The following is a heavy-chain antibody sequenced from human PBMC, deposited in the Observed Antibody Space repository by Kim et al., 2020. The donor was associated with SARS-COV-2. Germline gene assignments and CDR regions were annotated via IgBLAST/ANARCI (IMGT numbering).Heavy chain of an antibody. CDR1: GFTFSNYW. J-gene: IGHJ3*02. D-gene: IGHD2-21*01. Sequence: GGSLRLSCAASGFTFSNYWMSWVRQAPGKGLEWLANIKKDGSEQYYVDSLKGRFTISRDDAKKSLYLQMNSLRAEDTAVYYCARDMADWRVGYTFEIWGQGTMVTVSS. CDR2: IKKDGSEQ. CDR3: ARDMADWRVGYTFEI. V-gene: IGHV3-7*01.